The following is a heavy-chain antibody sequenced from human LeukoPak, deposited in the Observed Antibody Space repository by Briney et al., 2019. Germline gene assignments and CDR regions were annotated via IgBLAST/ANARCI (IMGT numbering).Heavy chain of an antibody. CDR3: ARQYYLDY. CDR1: GYTFTGYY. J-gene: IGHJ4*02. CDR2: INPNSGGT. Sequence: RASVKLSCKASGYTFTGYYMHWGRQAPAQGLEWMGWINPNSGGTNYARKFQGRVTMTWDMSTNTVYMELSSLRSEDTAVYYCARQYYLDYWGQGTLVTVSS. V-gene: IGHV1-2*02.